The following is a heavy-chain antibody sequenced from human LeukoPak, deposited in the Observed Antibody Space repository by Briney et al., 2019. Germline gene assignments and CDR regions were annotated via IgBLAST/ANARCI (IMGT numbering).Heavy chain of an antibody. D-gene: IGHD3-9*01. J-gene: IGHJ5*02. CDR3: ARGLRYFDAIWFDP. V-gene: IGHV4-34*01. CDR2: INHSGST. Sequence: PSETLSLTCAVYGGSFSGYYWSWIRQPPGKGLEWIGEINHSGSTNYNPSLKSRVTISVDTSKNQFSLKLSSVTAADTAVYYCARGLRYFDAIWFDPWGQGTLVTVSS. CDR1: GGSFSGYY.